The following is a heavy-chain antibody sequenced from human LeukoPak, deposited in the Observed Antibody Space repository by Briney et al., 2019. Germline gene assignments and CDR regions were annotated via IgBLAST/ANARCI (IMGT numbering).Heavy chain of an antibody. D-gene: IGHD3-16*01. CDR1: GLTLSGYW. CDR2: INGDASST. V-gene: IGHV3-74*01. CDR3: ARDRGGGFFDY. J-gene: IGHJ4*02. Sequence: GGSLRLSCAASGLTLSGYWMHWVRQAPGKGLVWVSRINGDASSTSYADSVKGRFTISRDNAKSTLYLQMNSLRAEDTAVYYCARDRGGGFFDYWGQGTLVTVSS.